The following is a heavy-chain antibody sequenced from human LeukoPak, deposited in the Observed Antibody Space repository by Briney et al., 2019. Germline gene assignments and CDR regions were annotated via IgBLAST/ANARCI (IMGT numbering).Heavy chain of an antibody. V-gene: IGHV3-30*02. CDR1: GFTFSNSG. D-gene: IGHD3-10*01. J-gene: IGHJ4*02. CDR2: MWDDESNK. CDR3: ANYGSVSYFAY. Sequence: GGSLRLSCAASGFTFSNSGMHWVRQAPGKGLEWVAVMWDDESNKYYADSVKGRFTISRDNSKNTLYLQMISLRAEDTAVYYCANYGSVSYFAYWGQGTLVTVSS.